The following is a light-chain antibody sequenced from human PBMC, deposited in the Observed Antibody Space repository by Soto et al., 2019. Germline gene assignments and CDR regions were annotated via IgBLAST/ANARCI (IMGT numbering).Light chain of an antibody. J-gene: IGLJ1*01. CDR2: MTD. CDR3: ASWDDSLSGSA. Sequence: QSVLTQPPSASGNRGHRLTIACSGSTSNILRNYVYWYRQLPVTAPRLLISMTDQRPSGVPDRFSGSKSGTSASLAISGLRSEEEADYYCASWDDSLSGSAFGTGTKVTVL. V-gene: IGLV1-47*01. CDR1: TSNILRNY.